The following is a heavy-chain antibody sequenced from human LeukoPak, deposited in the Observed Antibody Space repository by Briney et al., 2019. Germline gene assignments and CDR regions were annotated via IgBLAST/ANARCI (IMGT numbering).Heavy chain of an antibody. D-gene: IGHD3-22*01. CDR2: MNPNSGNT. CDR1: GYTFTGYY. CDR3: ARGSLLLPFMDV. J-gene: IGHJ6*03. V-gene: IGHV1-8*03. Sequence: GASVKVSCKASGYTFTGYYMHWVRQAPGQGLEWMGWMNPNSGNTGYAQKFQGRVTITRNTSISTAYMELSSLRSEDTAVYYCARGSLLLPFMDVWGKGTTVTVSS.